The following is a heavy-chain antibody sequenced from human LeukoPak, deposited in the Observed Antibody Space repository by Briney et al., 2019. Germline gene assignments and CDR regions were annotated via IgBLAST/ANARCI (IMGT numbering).Heavy chain of an antibody. CDR3: ARVSGDCVIVYDY. V-gene: IGHV1-3*01. Sequence: ASVKVSCKDSGYTFTTYAMHWVRQAPGQRLEWMGWINGGNGNTKYSQKFQGRVTITRDTSASTAYMELSNLRSEDTAVYYCARVSGDCVIVYDYWGQGTLVTVSS. J-gene: IGHJ4*02. CDR1: GYTFTTYA. D-gene: IGHD2-21*02. CDR2: INGGNGNT.